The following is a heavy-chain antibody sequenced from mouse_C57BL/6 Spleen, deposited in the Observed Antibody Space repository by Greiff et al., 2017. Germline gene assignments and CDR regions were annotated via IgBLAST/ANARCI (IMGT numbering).Heavy chain of an antibody. Sequence: VQLQQPGAELVRPGASVTLSCKASGYTFTDYEMHWVKQTPVHGLEWIGAIDPETGGTAYNQKFKGKAILTADKSSSTAYMELRSLTSEDSAVYYCTRRAITTVVAHFDYWGKGTTLTVSS. CDR2: IDPETGGT. D-gene: IGHD1-1*01. V-gene: IGHV1-15*01. J-gene: IGHJ2*01. CDR1: GYTFTDYE. CDR3: TRRAITTVVAHFDY.